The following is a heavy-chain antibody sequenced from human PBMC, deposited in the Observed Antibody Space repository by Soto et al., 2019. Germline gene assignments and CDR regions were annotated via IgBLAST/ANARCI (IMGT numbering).Heavy chain of an antibody. CDR2: INPSGGST. V-gene: IGHV1-46*01. Sequence: ASVKVSCKASGYTFTSYYMNWVRQAPGQGLEWMGIINPSGGSTTYAQKFQDRVTMTRDTSTSTVYMELSSLRSEDTAVYYCARESSSSDYYWYALDVWGKGTTVTVSS. D-gene: IGHD6-6*01. CDR3: ARESSSSDYYWYALDV. J-gene: IGHJ6*04. CDR1: GYTFTSYY.